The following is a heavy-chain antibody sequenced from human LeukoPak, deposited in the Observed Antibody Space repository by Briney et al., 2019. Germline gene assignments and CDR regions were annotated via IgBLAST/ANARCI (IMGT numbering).Heavy chain of an antibody. D-gene: IGHD6-13*01. CDR3: ARDPHSSNWYNNFDY. CDR2: ISSSSSYI. Sequence: GGSLRLSCAASGFTFSSYSMNWVRQAPGKGLEWVSSISSSSSYIYYADSVKGRFTISRDNAKNSLYLQMNSLRAEDTAVYYCARDPHSSNWYNNFDYRGQETLVTASS. J-gene: IGHJ4*02. V-gene: IGHV3-21*01. CDR1: GFTFSSYS.